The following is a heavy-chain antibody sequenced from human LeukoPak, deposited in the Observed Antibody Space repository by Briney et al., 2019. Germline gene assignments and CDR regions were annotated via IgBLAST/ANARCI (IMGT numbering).Heavy chain of an antibody. V-gene: IGHV4-34*01. CDR2: INHSGST. D-gene: IGHD2-2*01. Sequence: SETLSLTCAVYGGSFSGYYWSWIRQPPGKGLEWIGEINHSGSTNYNPSLKSRVTISVDTSKNQFSLKLSSVTAADTAVYYCARWYCSSTSCRFDYWGQETLVTVSS. J-gene: IGHJ4*02. CDR1: GGSFSGYY. CDR3: ARWYCSSTSCRFDY.